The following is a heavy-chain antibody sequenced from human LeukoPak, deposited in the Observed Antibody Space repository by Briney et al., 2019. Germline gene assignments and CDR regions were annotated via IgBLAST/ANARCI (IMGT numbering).Heavy chain of an antibody. J-gene: IGHJ3*02. CDR1: GFTFSNYS. CDR2: ISWNSGSI. CDR3: ARGWLQFQSDAFDI. D-gene: IGHD5-24*01. Sequence: GGSLRLSCAASGFTFSNYSMNWVRQAPGKGLEWVSGISWNSGSIGYADSVKGRFTISRDNAKNSLYLQMNSLRAEDTALYYCARGWLQFQSDAFDIWGQGTMVTVSS. V-gene: IGHV3-9*01.